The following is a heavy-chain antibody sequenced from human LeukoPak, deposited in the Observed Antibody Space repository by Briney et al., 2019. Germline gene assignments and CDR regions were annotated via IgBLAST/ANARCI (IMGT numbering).Heavy chain of an antibody. J-gene: IGHJ4*02. V-gene: IGHV4-4*02. Sequence: SGTLSLTCAVSGGSISSSNWWSWVRQPPGKGLEWIGEINHSGSTNYNPSLKSRVTISVDTSKKQFSLKLSSVTAADTAVYYCARDATGLGNYFNYWGQRTLVTVSS. CDR2: INHSGST. D-gene: IGHD7-27*01. CDR1: GGSISSSNW. CDR3: ARDATGLGNYFNY.